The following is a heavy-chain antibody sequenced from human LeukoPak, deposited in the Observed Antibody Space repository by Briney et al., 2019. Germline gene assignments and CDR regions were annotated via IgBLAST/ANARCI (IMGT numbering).Heavy chain of an antibody. Sequence: GGSLRLSCAASGFTFNKYAMSWVRQAPGKGLEWVSAISGSDAGTYYADSVKGRFTISRDNSKNMLYLQLNNLRAEDTALYYCAKAGPHRYGDWFDAWGQGTLVTVSS. CDR2: ISGSDAGT. CDR3: AKAGPHRYGDWFDA. D-gene: IGHD4/OR15-4a*01. V-gene: IGHV3-23*01. CDR1: GFTFNKYA. J-gene: IGHJ5*02.